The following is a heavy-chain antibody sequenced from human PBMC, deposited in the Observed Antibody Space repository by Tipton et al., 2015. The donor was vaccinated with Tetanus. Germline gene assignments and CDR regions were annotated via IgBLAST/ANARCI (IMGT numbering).Heavy chain of an antibody. CDR1: GITFSSHA. CDR2: ISNDGDNK. J-gene: IGHJ6*02. V-gene: IGHV3-30-3*01. Sequence: RSLRLSCAASGITFSSHALHWVRQAPGKGLEWVAVISNDGDNKFYADSVTGRFTISRDNSKNTLYLQMNSLRAEDTALYYCARDVEAGWYIRGMAVDYYGMDVWGQVTTVTVSS. D-gene: IGHD6-19*01. CDR3: ARDVEAGWYIRGMAVDYYGMDV.